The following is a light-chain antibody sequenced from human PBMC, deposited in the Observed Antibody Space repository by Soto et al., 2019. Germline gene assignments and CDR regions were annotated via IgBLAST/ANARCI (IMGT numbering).Light chain of an antibody. J-gene: IGKJ1*01. V-gene: IGKV1-5*03. CDR2: KAS. Sequence: DIHMTQSPSTLSGSVGDRVTITCRASQTINSWLAWYQQKPGKAPKLLIYKASTLKSGVPSRFSGSGSGTEFTLTISSLQPDDFATYYCQHYNSYSEAFGQGTKVDIK. CDR1: QTINSW. CDR3: QHYNSYSEA.